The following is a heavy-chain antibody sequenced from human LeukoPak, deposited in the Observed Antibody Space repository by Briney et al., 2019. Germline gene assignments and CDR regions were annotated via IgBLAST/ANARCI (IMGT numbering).Heavy chain of an antibody. CDR3: ARGGGGYYYYYYMVV. CDR1: GGTFSSFA. Sequence: PVKVSCKASGGTFSSFALNWVRQAPGQGLEWVGGIIPIYGTTNYAQKFQGRVTITSDESTSTAFLELNSLRSDDTADYYCARGGGGYYYYYYMVVWGEGTTVTVSS. D-gene: IGHD2-15*01. V-gene: IGHV1-69*13. J-gene: IGHJ6*03. CDR2: IIPIYGTT.